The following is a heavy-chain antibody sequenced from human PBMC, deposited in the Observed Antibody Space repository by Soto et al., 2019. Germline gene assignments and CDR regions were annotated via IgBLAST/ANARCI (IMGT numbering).Heavy chain of an antibody. D-gene: IGHD3-10*01. Sequence: GGSLRLSCAASGFTFSSHTMNWVRQAPGKGLEWISYITSTSSTKNYADSVKGRFTISRDNANNSLYLQMNSLRVEDTAIYYCARRGDASGSYFDYWGQGTLVTVSS. CDR2: ITSTSSTK. CDR1: GFTFSSHT. J-gene: IGHJ4*02. V-gene: IGHV3-48*01. CDR3: ARRGDASGSYFDY.